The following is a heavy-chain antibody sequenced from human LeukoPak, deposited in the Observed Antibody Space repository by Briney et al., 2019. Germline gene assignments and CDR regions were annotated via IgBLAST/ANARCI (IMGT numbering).Heavy chain of an antibody. J-gene: IGHJ4*02. V-gene: IGHV7-4-1*02. D-gene: IGHD2-2*02. Sequence: GASVKVSCKASGYTFTSYYMHWVRQAPGQGLEWMGWINTDTGNPTYAQGFTGRFVFSLDTSVSTAYLQISSLKAEDTAVYYCARTTAICSSTLCYRWGFDYWGQGTLVTVSS. CDR1: GYTFTSYY. CDR2: INTDTGNP. CDR3: ARTTAICSSTLCYRWGFDY.